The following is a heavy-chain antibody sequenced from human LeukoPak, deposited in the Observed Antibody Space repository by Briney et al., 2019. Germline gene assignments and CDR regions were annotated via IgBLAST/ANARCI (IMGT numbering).Heavy chain of an antibody. CDR2: ISGSSAST. D-gene: IGHD3-10*01. J-gene: IGHJ4*02. CDR1: GFTFSTYA. CDR3: AVGSYYFDY. Sequence: PGGSLRLSCAASGFTFSTYAVNWVRQAPGKGLEWVSGISGSSASTYYADSVKGRFTISRDNSKNTLYVQMNSLGAEDTAVYYCAVGSYYFDYWGQGTLVTVSS. V-gene: IGHV3-23*01.